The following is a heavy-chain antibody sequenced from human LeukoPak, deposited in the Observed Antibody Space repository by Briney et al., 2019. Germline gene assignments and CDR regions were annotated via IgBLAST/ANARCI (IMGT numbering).Heavy chain of an antibody. CDR3: ARDGGRYPFDY. CDR1: GFTFSTYA. V-gene: IGHV3-23*01. Sequence: GGSLRLSCAASGFTFSTYAMSWVRQAPGKGLEWVSVISGRGGSTSYADSVKGRFTISRDNSQNTLHLQMNSLRAEDTAIYYCARDGGRYPFDYWGQGTLVTVSS. CDR2: ISGRGGST. J-gene: IGHJ4*02. D-gene: IGHD3-16*01.